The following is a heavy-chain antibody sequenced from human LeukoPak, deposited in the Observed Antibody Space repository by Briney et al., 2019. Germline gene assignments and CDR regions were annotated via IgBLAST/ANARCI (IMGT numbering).Heavy chain of an antibody. J-gene: IGHJ4*02. CDR3: AKDGGATGAYYFDY. CDR1: GFTFSSYS. Sequence: GGSLRLSCAASGFTFSSYSMNWVRQAPGKGLEWVSSISSSSSYIYYADSVKGRFTNSRDNSKNTLYLQMNSLRAEDTAVYYCAKDGGATGAYYFDYWGQGTLVTVSS. V-gene: IGHV3-21*01. CDR2: ISSSSSYI. D-gene: IGHD1-26*01.